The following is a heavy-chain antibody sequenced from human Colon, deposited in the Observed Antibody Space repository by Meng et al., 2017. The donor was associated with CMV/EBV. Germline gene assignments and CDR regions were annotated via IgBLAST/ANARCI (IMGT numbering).Heavy chain of an antibody. CDR3: ARVGGDPREGYYYYGMDV. CDR1: GFTFSDYY. Sequence: GGSLRLSCAASGFTFSDYYMSWIRQAPGKGPEWVSYISSSGSTIYYADSVKGRFTISRDNAKNSLYLQMNSLRAEDTAVYYCARVGGDPREGYYYYGMDVWGQGTTVTVSS. V-gene: IGHV3-11*01. CDR2: ISSSGSTI. D-gene: IGHD4-17*01. J-gene: IGHJ6*02.